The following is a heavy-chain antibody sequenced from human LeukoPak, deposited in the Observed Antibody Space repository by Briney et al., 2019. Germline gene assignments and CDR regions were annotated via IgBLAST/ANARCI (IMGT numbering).Heavy chain of an antibody. V-gene: IGHV1-2*02. J-gene: IGHJ5*02. Sequence: SVKVSCTPSGYTLTGYYMHWVRQAPGPRLEWLGWINPNSGGTNYTQKSQGRVTMTKDTSISTAYMELSRLRSDDTAVYYCAREAVAGTYWFDPWGQGTLVTVSS. CDR2: INPNSGGT. CDR3: AREAVAGTYWFDP. CDR1: GYTLTGYY. D-gene: IGHD6-19*01.